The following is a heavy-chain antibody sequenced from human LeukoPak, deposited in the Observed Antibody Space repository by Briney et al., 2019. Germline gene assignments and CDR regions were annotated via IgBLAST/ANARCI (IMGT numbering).Heavy chain of an antibody. CDR1: GFTFSSYS. CDR2: ISSSSSTI. CDR3: ARDWWNAPFDY. Sequence: PGRSLRLSCAASGFTFSSYSMNWVRQAPGKGLEWVSYISSSSSTIYYADSVKGRFTISRDNAKNSLYLQMNSLRAEDTAVYYCARDWWNAPFDYWGQGTLVTVSS. J-gene: IGHJ4*02. V-gene: IGHV3-48*01. D-gene: IGHD1-1*01.